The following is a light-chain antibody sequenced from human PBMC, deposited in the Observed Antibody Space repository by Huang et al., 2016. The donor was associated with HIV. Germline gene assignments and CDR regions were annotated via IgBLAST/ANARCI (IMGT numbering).Light chain of an antibody. CDR1: QSISSY. Sequence: DIQMTQSPSSLSASVGDRVTITCRASQSISSYLNWYQQKPGKAPKLLIYAASSSQSGVPSRFSGSGSETDFTLAISSLQPEDFATYYCQQSYSTPRTFGQGTKVEIK. J-gene: IGKJ2*01. V-gene: IGKV1-39*01. CDR2: AAS. CDR3: QQSYSTPRT.